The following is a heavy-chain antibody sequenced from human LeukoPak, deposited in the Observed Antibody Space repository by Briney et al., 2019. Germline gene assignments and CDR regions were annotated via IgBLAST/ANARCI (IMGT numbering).Heavy chain of an antibody. CDR1: GFTFSSHW. CDR3: AREAATGGGALDY. V-gene: IGHV3-7*01. D-gene: IGHD7-27*01. Sequence: GGSLRLYSAASGFTFSSHWMSWVRQAPGKGLEWVANIKQDGREKYYVDSVKGRFIISRDNGKNLLYLQMNSLRAEDTAVYYCAREAATGGGALDYWGQGTLVTVSS. J-gene: IGHJ4*02. CDR2: IKQDGREK.